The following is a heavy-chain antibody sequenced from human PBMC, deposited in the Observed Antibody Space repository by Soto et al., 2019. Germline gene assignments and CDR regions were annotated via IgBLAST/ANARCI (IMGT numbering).Heavy chain of an antibody. V-gene: IGHV3-73*02. D-gene: IGHD6-19*01. CDR3: TIPYALAGAGDGYYYYGMDV. J-gene: IGHJ6*02. CDR1: GFTFSGSA. CDR2: IRSKANTYAT. Sequence: EVQLVESGGGLVQPGGSLKLSCAASGFTFSGSAMHWVRQASGKGLEWVGRIRSKANTYATAYAASGKGRFTMSRDDLKNTAYLQMNSLKTEDTAVYYGTIPYALAGAGDGYYYYGMDVWGQGTTVTVSS.